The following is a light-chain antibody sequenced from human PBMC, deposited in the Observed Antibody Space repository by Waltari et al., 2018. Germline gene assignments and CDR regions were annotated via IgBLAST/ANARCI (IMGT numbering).Light chain of an antibody. CDR1: QSVTRA. J-gene: IGKJ1*01. Sequence: EIVLTPSPGTLSLSPGESDTLSCRTSQSVTRALAWYQQKPGQAPRLLIYGESNRATGIPDRFSGSGSGTDFSLTISSLEPEDFAVYYCQHYLRLPVTFGQGTKVEVK. CDR2: GES. V-gene: IGKV3-20*01. CDR3: QHYLRLPVT.